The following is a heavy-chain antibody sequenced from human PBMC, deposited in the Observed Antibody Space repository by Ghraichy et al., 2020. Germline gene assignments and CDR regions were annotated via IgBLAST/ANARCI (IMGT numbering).Heavy chain of an antibody. CDR3: ARGGWGYCSGGSCPAEDYRL. V-gene: IGHV4-61*01. CDR1: GGSVSSGSYY. D-gene: IGHD2-15*01. CDR2: IYYSGST. J-gene: IGHJ4*02. Sequence: SETLSLTCTVSGGSVSSGSYYWSWIRQPPGKGLEWIGYIYYSGSTNYNPSLKSRVTISVDTSKNQFSLKLSSVTAADTAVYYCARGGWGYCSGGSCPAEDYRLWGQGTRVTVSS.